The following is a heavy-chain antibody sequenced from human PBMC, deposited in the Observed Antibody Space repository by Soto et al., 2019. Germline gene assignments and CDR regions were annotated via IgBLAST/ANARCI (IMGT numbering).Heavy chain of an antibody. CDR3: ARENDVWVTYGTSHQYMDG. Sequence: EVQLVESGGDLVQPGGSLRLSCAASGFTVSSNYMSWVRQAPGKGLEWVSVIDSGGSAYYADSVKGRFTISRHNSKNTLYGQMNSLRIEVTAVYYWARENDVWVTYGTSHQYMDGWGKGTTVTVSS. CDR2: IDSGGSA. CDR1: GFTVSSNY. D-gene: IGHD3-3*01. J-gene: IGHJ6*03. V-gene: IGHV3-53*04.